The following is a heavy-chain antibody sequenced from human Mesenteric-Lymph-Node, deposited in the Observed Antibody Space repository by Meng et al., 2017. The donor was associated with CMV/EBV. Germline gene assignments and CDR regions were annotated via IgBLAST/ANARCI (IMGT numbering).Heavy chain of an antibody. V-gene: IGHV4-38-2*02. J-gene: IGHJ3*02. D-gene: IGHD2-21*02. Sequence: SETLSLTCSVSGYSISSNYYWGWIRQPPGKGLEWIGSIYHSGSTYYNPSLKSRVTISVDTSKNQFSVNLSSMTAPDTAVYYCARLIGDGDPSRGAIDIWGQGTMVT. CDR3: ARLIGDGDPSRGAIDI. CDR2: IYHSGST. CDR1: GYSISSNYY.